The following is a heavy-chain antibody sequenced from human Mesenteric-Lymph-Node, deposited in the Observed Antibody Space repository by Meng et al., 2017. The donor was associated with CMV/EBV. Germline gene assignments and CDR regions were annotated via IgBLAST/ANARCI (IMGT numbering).Heavy chain of an antibody. CDR1: GLMLSGSA. J-gene: IGHJ4*02. D-gene: IGHD3-22*01. Sequence: GLMLSGSAMHWVRQASGKGLEWVGRMRSKANSYATAYAASVKGRYTISKDDSKNTAYLQMNSLTTEDTAVYYCTRRVKDDSSGYYAYWGQGALVTVSS. CDR2: MRSKANSYAT. V-gene: IGHV3-73*01. CDR3: TRRVKDDSSGYYAY.